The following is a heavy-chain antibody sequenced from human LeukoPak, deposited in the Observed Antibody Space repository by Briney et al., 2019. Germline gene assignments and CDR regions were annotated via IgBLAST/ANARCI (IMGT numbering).Heavy chain of an antibody. V-gene: IGHV4-61*02. Sequence: SETLSLTCTVSGGSISSGSYYWSWIRQPAGKGMEWIGRIYTSGSTNYNPSLKSRVTISVDTSKNQFSLKLSSVTAADTAVYYCASKGYSTHRAFDIWGQGTMVTVSS. CDR2: IYTSGST. CDR3: ASKGYSTHRAFDI. CDR1: GGSISSGSYY. D-gene: IGHD3-22*01. J-gene: IGHJ3*02.